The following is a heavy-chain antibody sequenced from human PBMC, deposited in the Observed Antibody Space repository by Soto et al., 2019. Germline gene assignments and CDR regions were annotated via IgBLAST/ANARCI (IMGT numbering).Heavy chain of an antibody. CDR3: ARVASDYINSVDP. CDR1: GFTFNAYA. Sequence: VQLLESGGGLVQPGGSLRLSCAASGFTFNAYAMTWVRQAPGKGLEWVSAIGGSGGNRYYAASVRGRFTISRDNSKATEDLPMNSLRVEDPAVYYCARVASDYINSVDPWGQGILVSVSS. J-gene: IGHJ5*02. CDR2: IGGSGGNR. D-gene: IGHD4-4*01. V-gene: IGHV3-23*01.